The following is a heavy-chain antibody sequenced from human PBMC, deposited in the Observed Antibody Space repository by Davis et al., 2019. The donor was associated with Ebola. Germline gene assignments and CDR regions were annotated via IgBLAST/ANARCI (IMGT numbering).Heavy chain of an antibody. CDR2: IWYDGSTQ. Sequence: GGSLRLSCAASGFTFSSYGMHWVRQAPGKGLEWVAVIWYDGSTQYYADSVKGRFTTSRDNSKNTLYLQMNSLRAEDTAVYYCAREGRYGDPKAYYYYYYGMDVWGQGTTVTVSS. V-gene: IGHV3-33*01. CDR3: AREGRYGDPKAYYYYYYGMDV. J-gene: IGHJ6*02. D-gene: IGHD4-17*01. CDR1: GFTFSSYG.